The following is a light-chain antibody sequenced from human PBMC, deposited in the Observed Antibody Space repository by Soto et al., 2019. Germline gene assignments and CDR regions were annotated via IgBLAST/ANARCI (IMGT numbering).Light chain of an antibody. V-gene: IGKV3-15*01. Sequence: EIVMTQSPATLSVSPGERATLSCMASQSVSSNLAWYQQKPGQAPRPLIYGASTRATGIPARFSGSGSGTECTLTISSLQSEDFAVYYCQQYNNWPPLTFGGGTNVEIK. CDR1: QSVSSN. CDR3: QQYNNWPPLT. CDR2: GAS. J-gene: IGKJ4*01.